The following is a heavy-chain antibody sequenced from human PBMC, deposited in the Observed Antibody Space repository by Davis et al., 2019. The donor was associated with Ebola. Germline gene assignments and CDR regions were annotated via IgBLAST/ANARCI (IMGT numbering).Heavy chain of an antibody. CDR1: GGSVSSGSYY. Sequence: PSETLSLTCTVSGGSVSSGSYYWSWIRQPPGKGLEWIGYIYYSGSTNYNPSLKSRVTISVDTSKNQFSLKLSSVTAADTAVYYCARDSSQWLPTDYWGQGTLVTVSS. CDR3: ARDSSQWLPTDY. J-gene: IGHJ4*02. V-gene: IGHV4-61*01. D-gene: IGHD6-19*01. CDR2: IYYSGST.